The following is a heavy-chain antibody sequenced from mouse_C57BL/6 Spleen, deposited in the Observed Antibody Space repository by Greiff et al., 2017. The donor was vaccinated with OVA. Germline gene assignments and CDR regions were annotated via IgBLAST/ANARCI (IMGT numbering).Heavy chain of an antibody. CDR1: GYAFSSYW. V-gene: IGHV1-80*01. CDR2: IYPGDGDT. D-gene: IGHD2-1*01. CDR3: ARGDYGKAWFAY. J-gene: IGHJ3*01. Sequence: QVHVKQSGAELVKPGASVKISCKASGYAFSSYWMNWVKQRPGKGLEWIGQIYPGDGDTNYNGKFKGKATLTADKSSSTAYMQLSSLTSEDSAVYFCARGDYGKAWFAYWGQGTLVTVSA.